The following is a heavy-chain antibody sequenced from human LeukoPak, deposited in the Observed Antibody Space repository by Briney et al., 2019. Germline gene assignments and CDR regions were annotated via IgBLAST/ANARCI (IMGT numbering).Heavy chain of an antibody. CDR1: GFTFSSYG. J-gene: IGHJ3*02. Sequence: GGSLRLSCAASGFTFSSYGMHWVRQAPGKGLEWVSAISGSGGSTYYADSVKGRFTISRDNSKNTLYLQMNSLRAEDTAVYYCAKRYNWNLASAFDIWGQGTMVTVSS. D-gene: IGHD1-7*01. CDR3: AKRYNWNLASAFDI. CDR2: ISGSGGST. V-gene: IGHV3-23*01.